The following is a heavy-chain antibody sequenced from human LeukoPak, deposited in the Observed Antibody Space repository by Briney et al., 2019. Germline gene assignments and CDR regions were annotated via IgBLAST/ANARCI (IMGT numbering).Heavy chain of an antibody. CDR2: IIPILGIA. J-gene: IGHJ6*02. D-gene: IGHD5-24*01. V-gene: IGHV1-69*04. CDR1: GYTFTSYD. CDR3: AREPLGDGYNPIQLEYYYYYGMDV. Sequence: ASVKVSCKASGYTFTSYDINWVRQATGQGLEWMGRIIPILGIANYAQKFQGRVTITADKSTSTAYMELSSLRSEDTAVYYCAREPLGDGYNPIQLEYYYYYGMDVWGQGTTVTVSS.